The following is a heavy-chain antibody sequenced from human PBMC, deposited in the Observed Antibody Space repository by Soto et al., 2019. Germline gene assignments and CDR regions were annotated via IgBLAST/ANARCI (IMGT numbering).Heavy chain of an antibody. J-gene: IGHJ6*02. V-gene: IGHV5-10-1*01. CDR2: IDPSDSYT. Sequence: RGESLKISCKGSGYSFTSYWISWVRQMPGKGLEWMGRIDPSDSYTNYSPSFQGHVTISADKSISTAYLQWSSLKASDTAMYYCARVNWNYGYYYYGMDVWGQGTTVTVSS. CDR3: ARVNWNYGYYYYGMDV. CDR1: GYSFTSYW. D-gene: IGHD1-7*01.